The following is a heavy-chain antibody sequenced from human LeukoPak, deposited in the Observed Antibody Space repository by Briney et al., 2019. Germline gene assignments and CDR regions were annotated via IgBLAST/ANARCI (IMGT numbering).Heavy chain of an antibody. CDR3: ARAGGYASPIGI. CDR2: VSYSGST. Sequence: SETLSLTCTVSGGSISSYYWSWIRQPPGKGLEWIGYVSYSGSTNYNPSLKSRVTISADTSKNQFSLKLTSVTAADTAVYYCARAGGYASPIGIWGQGTMVTVSS. CDR1: GGSISSYY. D-gene: IGHD5-12*01. J-gene: IGHJ3*02. V-gene: IGHV4-59*01.